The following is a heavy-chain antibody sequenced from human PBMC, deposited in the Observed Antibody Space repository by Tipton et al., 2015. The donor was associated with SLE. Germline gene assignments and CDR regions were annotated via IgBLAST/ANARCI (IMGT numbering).Heavy chain of an antibody. CDR2: IRSKAYGGTT. J-gene: IGHJ4*02. V-gene: IGHV3-49*04. CDR1: GFTFGDYA. Sequence: QLVQSGGGLVQPGRSLRLSCTASGFTFGDYAMSWVRQAPGKGLEWVGFIRSKAYGGTTEYAASVKGRFTISRDDSKSIAYLQMNSLKTEDTAVYYCTSLFEVVIPFYYFDYWGQGTLVTVSS. D-gene: IGHD3-22*01. CDR3: TSLFEVVIPFYYFDY.